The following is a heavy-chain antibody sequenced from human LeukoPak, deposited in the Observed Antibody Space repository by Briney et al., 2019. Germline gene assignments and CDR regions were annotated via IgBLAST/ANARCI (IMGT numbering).Heavy chain of an antibody. V-gene: IGHV3-23*01. CDR1: GFTFSSYA. Sequence: GGSLRLSCAASGFTFSSYAMSWVRQAPGKGLEWVSAISGSGGSTYYADSVKGRFTISRDNSKNTLYLQMNSLRAEDTAVYYCAKDQGEYSYGRNFDYWGQGTLVTVSS. CDR2: ISGSGGST. J-gene: IGHJ4*02. D-gene: IGHD5-18*01. CDR3: AKDQGEYSYGRNFDY.